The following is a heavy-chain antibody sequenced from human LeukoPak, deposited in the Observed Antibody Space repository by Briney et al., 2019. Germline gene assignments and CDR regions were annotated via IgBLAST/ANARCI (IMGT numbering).Heavy chain of an antibody. J-gene: IGHJ3*02. Sequence: GASVKVSCKASGYTFTSYYMHWVRQAPGQGLEWMGIINPSGGSTSYAQKFQGRVTMTRDTSTSTVYMELSSLRSEDTAVYYCARDPAIVATARASDIWGQGTMVTVSS. CDR2: INPSGGST. V-gene: IGHV1-46*01. D-gene: IGHD5-12*01. CDR3: ARDPAIVATARASDI. CDR1: GYTFTSYY.